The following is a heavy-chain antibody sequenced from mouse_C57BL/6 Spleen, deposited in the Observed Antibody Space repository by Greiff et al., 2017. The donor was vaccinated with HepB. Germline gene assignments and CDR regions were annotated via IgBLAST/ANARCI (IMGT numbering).Heavy chain of an antibody. CDR2: INPNNGGT. J-gene: IGHJ3*01. CDR3: ARQGILLRLAWFAY. CDR1: GYTFTDYY. V-gene: IGHV1-26*01. Sequence: EVQLQQSGPELVKPGASVKISCKASGYTFTDYYMNWVKQSHGKSLEWIGDINPNNGGTSYNQKFKGKATLTVDKSSSTAYMELRSLTSEDSAVYYCARQGILLRLAWFAYWGQGTLVTVSA. D-gene: IGHD1-2*01.